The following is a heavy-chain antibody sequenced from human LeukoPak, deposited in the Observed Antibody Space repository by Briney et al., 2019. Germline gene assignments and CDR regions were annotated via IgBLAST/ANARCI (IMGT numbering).Heavy chain of an antibody. J-gene: IGHJ3*02. V-gene: IGHV4-31*03. CDR2: IYYSGST. Sequence: SQTLSLTCTVSGGSISSGGYYWSWIRQHPGKGLEWIGYIYYSGSTYYNPSLKSRVTISVDTSKNQFSLKLSSVTAADTAVYYCARDREYYGSGGPGAFDIWGQGTMVTVSS. CDR3: ARDREYYGSGGPGAFDI. CDR1: GGSISSGGYY. D-gene: IGHD3-10*01.